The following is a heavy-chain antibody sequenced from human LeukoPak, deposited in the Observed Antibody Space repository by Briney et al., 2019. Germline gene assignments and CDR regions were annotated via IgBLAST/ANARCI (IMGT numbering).Heavy chain of an antibody. V-gene: IGHV4-59*01. J-gene: IGHJ4*02. D-gene: IGHD2-21*02. CDR1: GGSISSSY. CDR3: ARDVLAYCGGDCYPY. CDR2: IYYSGST. Sequence: SETLSLTCTVSGGSISSSYWSWIRQPPGKGLEWIGYIYYSGSTNYNPSLKSRVTISVDTSKDQFSLKLSSVTAADTAVYYCARDVLAYCGGDCYPYWGQGTLVTVSS.